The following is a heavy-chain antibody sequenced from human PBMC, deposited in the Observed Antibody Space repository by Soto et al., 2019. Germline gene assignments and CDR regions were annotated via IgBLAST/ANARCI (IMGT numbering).Heavy chain of an antibody. D-gene: IGHD3-16*02. CDR3: TRDHMITFGGVIVNPFDY. Sequence: GGSLRLSCTASGFTFGDYAMSWFRQAPGKGLEWVGFIRSKAYGGTTEYAASVKGRFTISRDDSKSIAYLQMNSLKTEDTAVYYCTRDHMITFGGVIVNPFDYWGQGTLVTVSS. CDR1: GFTFGDYA. V-gene: IGHV3-49*03. J-gene: IGHJ4*02. CDR2: IRSKAYGGTT.